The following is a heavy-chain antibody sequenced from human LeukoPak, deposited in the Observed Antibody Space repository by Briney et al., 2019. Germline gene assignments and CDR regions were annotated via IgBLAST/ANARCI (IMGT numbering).Heavy chain of an antibody. Sequence: SETLSLTCTVSGGSISSGDYYWSWIRQPPGKGLEWIGYIYYSGSTYYNPSLKSRVTISVDTSKNQFSLKLSSVTAADTAVYYCARQPTTVTRVPDAFDIWGQGTMVTVSS. J-gene: IGHJ3*02. D-gene: IGHD4-4*01. V-gene: IGHV4-30-4*01. CDR2: IYYSGST. CDR3: ARQPTTVTRVPDAFDI. CDR1: GGSISSGDYY.